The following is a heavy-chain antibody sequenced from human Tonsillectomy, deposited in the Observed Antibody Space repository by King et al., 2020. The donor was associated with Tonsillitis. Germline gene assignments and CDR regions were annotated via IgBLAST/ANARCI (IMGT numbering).Heavy chain of an antibody. D-gene: IGHD2/OR15-2a*01. CDR1: GGSIINYY. CDR3: ARDYCNGTTCFPFDL. J-gene: IGHJ2*01. CDR2: IHYTGNT. V-gene: IGHV4-59*01. Sequence: VPLQESGPGLVKPSETLSLTCTVSGGSIINYYWNWIRQSPGTGLEWIGYIHYTGNTKYNPSLKSRVTISRDTSKNQFSLRLSSVTAADTAVYYCARDYCNGTTCFPFDLWGRGTLVTVSS.